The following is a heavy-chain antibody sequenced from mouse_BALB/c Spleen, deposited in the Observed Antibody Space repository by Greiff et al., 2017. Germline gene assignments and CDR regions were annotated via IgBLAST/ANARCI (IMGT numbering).Heavy chain of an antibody. Sequence: QVTLKESGPGILQPSQTLSLTCSFSGFSLSTSGMSVGWIRQPSGKGLEWLAHIWWNDAKYYNPALKSRLTISKDTSNNQVFLKIASVVTADTATYYCARIANSHYYGYADYAMDYWGQGTSVTVSS. CDR1: GFSLSTSGMS. D-gene: IGHD1-2*01. CDR2: IWWNDAK. CDR3: ARIANSHYYGYADYAMDY. V-gene: IGHV8-8*01. J-gene: IGHJ4*01.